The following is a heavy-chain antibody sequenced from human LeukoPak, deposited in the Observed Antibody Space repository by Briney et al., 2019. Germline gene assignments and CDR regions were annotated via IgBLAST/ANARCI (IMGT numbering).Heavy chain of an antibody. D-gene: IGHD2-2*01. CDR3: ARGSEGSCSSTSCPRYFQH. V-gene: IGHV3-30-3*01. CDR1: GFTFSSYA. J-gene: IGHJ1*01. CDR2: ISDDGTNK. Sequence: SGGSLRLSCAASGFTFSSYAFHWVRQAPGKGLEWVAVISDDGTNKNYGDSVKGRFTISRDNSKNTLYLQMNSLRAEDTAVYYCARGSEGSCSSTSCPRYFQHWGQGTLVTVSS.